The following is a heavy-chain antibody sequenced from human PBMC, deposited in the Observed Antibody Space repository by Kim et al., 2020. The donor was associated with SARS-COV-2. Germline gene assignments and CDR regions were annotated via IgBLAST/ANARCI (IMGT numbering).Heavy chain of an antibody. CDR2: INPNSGGT. Sequence: ASVKVSCKASGYTFTGYYMHWVRQAPGQGLEWMGWINPNSGGTNYAQKFRGRVTMTRDTSISTAYMELSRLRSDDTAVYYCASLGGEWELLHGKNGGYYYYGMDVWGQGTTVTVSS. D-gene: IGHD1-26*01. CDR1: GYTFTGYY. CDR3: ASLGGEWELLHGKNGGYYYYGMDV. J-gene: IGHJ6*02. V-gene: IGHV1-2*02.